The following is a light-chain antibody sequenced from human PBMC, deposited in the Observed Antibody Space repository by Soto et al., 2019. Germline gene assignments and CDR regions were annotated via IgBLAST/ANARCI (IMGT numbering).Light chain of an antibody. Sequence: QSVLTQPASVAGSPGQSITISCTGTSSDVGGYNYVSWYQHHPGKAPKIMIYEVSSRPSGVSNRFSGSKSGNTASLIISGLQAEDEADYYCSSYTSSSTSVFGTGTKLTVL. V-gene: IGLV2-14*01. J-gene: IGLJ1*01. CDR2: EVS. CDR3: SSYTSSSTSV. CDR1: SSDVGGYNY.